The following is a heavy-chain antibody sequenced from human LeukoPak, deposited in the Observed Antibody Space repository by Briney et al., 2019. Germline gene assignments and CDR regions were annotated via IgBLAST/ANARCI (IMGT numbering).Heavy chain of an antibody. CDR1: GFTFSSYG. CDR2: ISFDGVKT. V-gene: IGHV3-30*18. Sequence: GGSLRLSCAASGFTFSSYGMHWVRQAPGKGLEWVALISFDGVKTDYADSVKGRFTISRDSSQNTLYLQMNSMRAEDTAVYYCAKDRGSSSAAYGMDVWGQGTTVTVSS. J-gene: IGHJ6*02. D-gene: IGHD6-13*01. CDR3: AKDRGSSSAAYGMDV.